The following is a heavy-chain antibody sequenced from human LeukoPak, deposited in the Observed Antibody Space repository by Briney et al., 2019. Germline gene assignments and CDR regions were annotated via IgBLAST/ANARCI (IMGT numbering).Heavy chain of an antibody. Sequence: GASLQISCKGSGSIFTSYWIGWVRQLPGKGLEWMGIIYPGDSDTRYSPSFQGQVTISADKSISTAYLQWSSLKASDTAMYYCARQAHTAMVSNYYYYMDVWGKGTTVTVSS. J-gene: IGHJ6*03. CDR2: IYPGDSDT. CDR3: ARQAHTAMVSNYYYYMDV. D-gene: IGHD5-18*01. V-gene: IGHV5-51*01. CDR1: GSIFTSYW.